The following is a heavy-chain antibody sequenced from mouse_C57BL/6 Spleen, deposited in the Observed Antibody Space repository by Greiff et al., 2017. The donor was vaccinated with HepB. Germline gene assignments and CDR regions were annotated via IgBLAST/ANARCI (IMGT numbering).Heavy chain of an antibody. CDR1: GYTFTDYE. CDR3: TSYGSSPYDFDY. J-gene: IGHJ2*01. CDR2: IDPETGGT. D-gene: IGHD1-1*01. Sequence: QVQLQQSGAELVRPGASVTLSCKASGYTFTDYEMHWVKQTPVHGLEWIGSIDPETGGTAYNQKFKGKAILTADKSSSTAYMELRSLTSEDSAVYYCTSYGSSPYDFDYWGQGTTLTVSS. V-gene: IGHV1-15*01.